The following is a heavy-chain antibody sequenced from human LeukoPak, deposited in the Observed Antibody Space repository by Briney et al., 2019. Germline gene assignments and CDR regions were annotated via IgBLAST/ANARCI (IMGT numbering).Heavy chain of an antibody. J-gene: IGHJ3*02. CDR2: IYYSGSI. CDR3: AKQGRNAFDI. Sequence: SETLSLTCTVSGGSISSYYWSWIRQPPGKGLEWIGYIYYSGSINFNPSLKSRLAISVDTSNNQFSLRLSSVTAADTALYYCAKQGRNAFDIWGQGTMVTVSS. CDR1: GGSISSYY. V-gene: IGHV4-59*01. D-gene: IGHD6-13*01.